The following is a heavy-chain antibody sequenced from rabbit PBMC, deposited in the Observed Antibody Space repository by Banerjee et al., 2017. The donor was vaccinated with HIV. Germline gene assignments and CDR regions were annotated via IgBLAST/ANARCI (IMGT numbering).Heavy chain of an antibody. D-gene: IGHD1-1*01. Sequence: QSLEESGGDLVKPGTSLTLTCTASGFDFSNSYYMCWVRQAPGKGLEWIGCIYTTGDNTWYASWARGRLTVSKTSSTTVTLQLNSLTAADTATYFCARDSYASSSGYYIGPYYFNLWGQGTLVTVS. CDR3: ARDSYASSSGYYIGPYYFNL. CDR1: GFDFSNSYY. CDR2: IYTTGDNT. J-gene: IGHJ4*01. V-gene: IGHV1S40*01.